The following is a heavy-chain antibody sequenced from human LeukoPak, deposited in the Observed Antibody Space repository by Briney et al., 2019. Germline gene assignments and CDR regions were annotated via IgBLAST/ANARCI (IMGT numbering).Heavy chain of an antibody. J-gene: IGHJ2*01. CDR2: INNDGSST. D-gene: IGHD4-17*01. CDR3: ARDEDYGDYEIYWYFDL. V-gene: IGHV3-74*01. CDR1: GFTFSSFW. Sequence: GGSLRLSCAASGFTFSSFWMHWVRQAPGKGLVWVARINNDGSSTSYADSVKGRFTISRDNSKNTLYLQMNSLRAEDTAVYYCARDEDYGDYEIYWYFDLWGRGTLVTVSS.